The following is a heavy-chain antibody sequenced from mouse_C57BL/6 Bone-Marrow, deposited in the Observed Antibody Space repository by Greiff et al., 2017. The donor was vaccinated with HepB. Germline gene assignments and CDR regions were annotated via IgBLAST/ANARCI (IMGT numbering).Heavy chain of an antibody. CDR2: IDPETGGT. D-gene: IGHD2-5*01. V-gene: IGHV1-15*01. Sequence: QVQLKQSGAELERPGASVTLSCKASGYTFTDYEMHWVKQTPVHGLEWIGAIDPETGGTAYNQKFKGKAILTADKSSSTAYMELRSLTSEDSAVYYCTRVDSNYPYYFDYWGQGTTLTVSS. CDR3: TRVDSNYPYYFDY. CDR1: GYTFTDYE. J-gene: IGHJ2*01.